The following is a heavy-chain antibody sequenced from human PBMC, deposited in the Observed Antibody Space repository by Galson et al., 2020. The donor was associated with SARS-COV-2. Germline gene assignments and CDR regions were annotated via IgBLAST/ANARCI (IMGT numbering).Heavy chain of an antibody. CDR1: GYTFTSYY. D-gene: IGHD6-19*01. V-gene: IGHV1-46*01. CDR2: INPSGGST. CDR3: ARTRPRGQWLAETAHDAFDI. Sequence: ASVTVSCKASGYTFTSYYMHWVRQAPGQGLEWMGIINPSGGSTSSAQKFQGRVTMTRDTSTSTVYMELSSLRTEDTAVYYCARTRPRGQWLAETAHDAFDIWGQGTMVTVSS. J-gene: IGHJ3*02.